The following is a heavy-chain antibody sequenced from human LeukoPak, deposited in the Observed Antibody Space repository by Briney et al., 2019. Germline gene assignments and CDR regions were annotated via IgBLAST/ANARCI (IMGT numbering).Heavy chain of an antibody. J-gene: IGHJ4*02. V-gene: IGHV3-23*01. Sequence: GGSLRLSCAASGFTFSSFAMSWVRQAPGKGLEWVSAISGSGGSTYYAGSVKGRFAISRDNSKNTLYLQMNSLRAEDTAVYYCARDRRFDYWGQGTLVTVSS. CDR2: ISGSGGST. CDR3: ARDRRFDY. CDR1: GFTFSSFA.